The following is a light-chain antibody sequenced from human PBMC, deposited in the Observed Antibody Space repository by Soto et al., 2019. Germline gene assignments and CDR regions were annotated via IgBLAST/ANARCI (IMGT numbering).Light chain of an antibody. V-gene: IGKV1-27*01. Sequence: DLQMTQSPSSLSASVGDRVTITCRASQGISNYLAWYQQQPGKVPKLLIYAASTLKSGFPPRFSGSGSGTDFTLNISSVNHEDVATYYCQKYNSAPYTFGQGTKLEIK. CDR1: QGISNY. CDR2: AAS. CDR3: QKYNSAPYT. J-gene: IGKJ2*01.